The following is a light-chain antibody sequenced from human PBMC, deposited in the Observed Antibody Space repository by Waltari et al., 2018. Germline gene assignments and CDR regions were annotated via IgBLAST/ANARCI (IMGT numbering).Light chain of an antibody. J-gene: IGKJ4*01. V-gene: IGKV1-39*01. CDR2: VIS. CDR1: QTINKY. Sequence: DIQMTQSPSSLSASVGDRVTITSRASQTINKYLNGYQKKPGRAPKVLISVISYLHTGVPSRFSGSGSGTDFTLTISSLQPEDFATYYCQQSDSLPLTFGGGTKVEIK. CDR3: QQSDSLPLT.